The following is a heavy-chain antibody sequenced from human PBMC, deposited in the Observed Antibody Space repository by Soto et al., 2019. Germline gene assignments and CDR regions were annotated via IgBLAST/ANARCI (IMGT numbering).Heavy chain of an antibody. D-gene: IGHD1-26*01. CDR2: IYTSGST. V-gene: IGHV4-4*07. CDR1: CGSINSYY. CDR3: ARGIYSKVGATIWFDP. Sequence: SETLSLTCTVSCGSINSYYLSWIRQPAGKGLEWIGRIYTSGSTNYNPSLKSRVTMSVDTSKNRFSLKLSSVTAADTAVYYCARGIYSKVGATIWFDPWGQGTLVTVSS. J-gene: IGHJ5*02.